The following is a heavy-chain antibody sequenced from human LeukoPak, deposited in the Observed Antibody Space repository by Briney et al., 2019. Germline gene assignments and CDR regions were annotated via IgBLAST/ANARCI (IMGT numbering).Heavy chain of an antibody. J-gene: IGHJ4*02. Sequence: GGSLRLSCAGSGFTFSNYAMTWVRQAPGKGLEWVSSVSGSGRNTFYPDSVEGRFTISRDNSKNTVYLQMNSLRADDTAVYYCAKVHKSAYYYDSSGYYTGYYFDYWGQGTLVTVSS. CDR2: VSGSGRNT. D-gene: IGHD3-22*01. CDR1: GFTFSNYA. CDR3: AKVHKSAYYYDSSGYYTGYYFDY. V-gene: IGHV3-23*01.